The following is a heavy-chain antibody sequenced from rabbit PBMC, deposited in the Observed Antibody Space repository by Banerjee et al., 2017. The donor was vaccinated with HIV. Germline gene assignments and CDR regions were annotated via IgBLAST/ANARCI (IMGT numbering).Heavy chain of an antibody. CDR1: GSDISSNA. CDR3: ARDLAGVIGWNFGL. Sequence: QEQLVESGGGLVQPEGSLTLTCKASGSDISSNAMCWVRQAPGRGLEWIACIDVSKSGSTYYATWAKGRFTTSKTSSTTVTLQMTSLTAADTATYFCARDLAGVIGWNFGLWGQGTLVTVS. D-gene: IGHD4-1*01. V-gene: IGHV1S45*01. J-gene: IGHJ3*01. CDR2: IDVSKSGST.